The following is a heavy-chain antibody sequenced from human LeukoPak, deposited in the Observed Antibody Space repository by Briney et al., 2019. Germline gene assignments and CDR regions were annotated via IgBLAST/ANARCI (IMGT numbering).Heavy chain of an antibody. CDR2: ISYDGSNK. Sequence: PGGSLRLSCAASGFTFSSYAMPWVRQAPGKGLEWVAVISYDGSNKYYAESVKGRFTISRDNSKNTRYLQMNSLRAEDTAVYYCARAGYYRFDYWGQGTLVTVSS. CDR1: GFTFSSYA. J-gene: IGHJ4*02. V-gene: IGHV3-30-3*01. D-gene: IGHD3-16*01. CDR3: ARAGYYRFDY.